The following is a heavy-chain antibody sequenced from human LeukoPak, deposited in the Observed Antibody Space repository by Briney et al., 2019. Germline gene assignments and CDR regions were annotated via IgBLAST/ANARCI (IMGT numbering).Heavy chain of an antibody. Sequence: PVTVSCKASGGTFSSYAISWVRLAPGQGLEWMGGIIPIFGTANYAQKFQGRVTITADESTSTAYMELSSLRSEDTAVYYCARSSGGVRRYFDLWGRGTLVTVSS. CDR3: ARSSGGVRRYFDL. CDR1: GGTFSSYA. D-gene: IGHD2-8*02. J-gene: IGHJ2*01. CDR2: IIPIFGTA. V-gene: IGHV1-69*13.